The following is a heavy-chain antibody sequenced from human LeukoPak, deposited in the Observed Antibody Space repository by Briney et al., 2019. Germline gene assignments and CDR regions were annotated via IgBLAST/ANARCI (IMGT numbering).Heavy chain of an antibody. D-gene: IGHD6-13*01. V-gene: IGHV3-9*01. CDR2: ISWNSGSI. CDR3: AKDTIVLRSRALISSSWYTLPGY. CDR1: GFTFDDYA. J-gene: IGHJ4*02. Sequence: GGSLRLSCAASGFTFDDYAMHWVRQAPGKGLEWVSGISWNSGSIGYADSVKGRFTISRDNSKNTLYLQMNSLRAEDTAVYYCAKDTIVLRSRALISSSWYTLPGYWGQGTLVTVSS.